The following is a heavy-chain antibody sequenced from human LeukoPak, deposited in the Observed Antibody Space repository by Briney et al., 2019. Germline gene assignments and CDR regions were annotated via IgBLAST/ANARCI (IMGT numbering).Heavy chain of an antibody. V-gene: IGHV3-48*03. CDR2: ISSSGSTI. Sequence: PGGSLRLSCAASGFTFSSYEMNWVRQAPGKGREWVSYISSSGSTIYYADSVKGRFTISRDNAKNSLYLQMNSLRAEDTAVYYCARESSSWYYWGQGTLVTVSS. CDR3: ARESSSWYY. D-gene: IGHD6-13*01. J-gene: IGHJ4*02. CDR1: GFTFSSYE.